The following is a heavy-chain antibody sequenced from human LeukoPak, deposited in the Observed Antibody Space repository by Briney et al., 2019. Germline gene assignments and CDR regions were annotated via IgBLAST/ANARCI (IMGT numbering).Heavy chain of an antibody. V-gene: IGHV3-7*01. CDR3: ARDLFSGSYQEDF. CDR1: GFTLSSYW. Sequence: AGESLRLSCAASGFTLSSYWMSWVRQAPGKGLEWVANIKYDGSGKYYADSVKGRFTISRDDAKNSLYLEMNRLRVEDTAVYYCARDLFSGSYQEDFWGQGTPVTVSS. D-gene: IGHD1-26*01. J-gene: IGHJ4*02. CDR2: IKYDGSGK.